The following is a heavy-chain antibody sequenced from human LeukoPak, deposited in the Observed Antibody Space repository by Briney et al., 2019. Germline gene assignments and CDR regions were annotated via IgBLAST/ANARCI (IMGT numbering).Heavy chain of an antibody. V-gene: IGHV1-8*01. J-gene: IGHJ4*02. CDR3: ARGYRDSSGWYKTSFFDY. CDR2: MNPNSGNT. D-gene: IGHD6-19*01. CDR1: GYTFTSYD. Sequence: ASVKVSCKASGYTFTSYDINWVRQATGQGLEWMGWMNPNSGNTGYAQKFQGRVTMTRNTSISTAYMELSSLRSEDTAVYYCARGYRDSSGWYKTSFFDYWGQGTRVTVSS.